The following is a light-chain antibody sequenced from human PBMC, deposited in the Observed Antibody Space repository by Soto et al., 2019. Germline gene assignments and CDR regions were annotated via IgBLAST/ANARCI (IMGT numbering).Light chain of an antibody. CDR2: AAS. Sequence: EIVMTQSPATLSVSPGERATLSCRASQSISDTLAWYQQRLGQAPRLLIYAASARATGVPARFSGSGSGTEFTLTITSLQSEDFAVYYCQQYNAWPLTFGGGTKVDIK. V-gene: IGKV3-15*01. CDR1: QSISDT. J-gene: IGKJ4*01. CDR3: QQYNAWPLT.